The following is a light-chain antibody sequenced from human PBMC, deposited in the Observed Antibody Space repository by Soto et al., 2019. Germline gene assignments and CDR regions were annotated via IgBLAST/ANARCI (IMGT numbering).Light chain of an antibody. CDR3: QQYNNWPPTWT. J-gene: IGKJ1*01. Sequence: EIVMTQSPATLSVSPGERATLSCRASQTIGSNLAWYQQKPGQPPRLLIYDASTRATDIPARFTGSGSGTEFTLTISSLQSEDFAVYYCQQYNNWPPTWTFGQGT. CDR1: QTIGSN. CDR2: DAS. V-gene: IGKV3-15*01.